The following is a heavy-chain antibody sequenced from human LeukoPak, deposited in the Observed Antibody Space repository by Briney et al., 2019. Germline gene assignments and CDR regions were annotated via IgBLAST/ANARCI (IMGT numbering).Heavy chain of an antibody. CDR3: ARAQAFDTVIVVVTLYGMDV. Sequence: PGGSLRLSCAASGFTFSSYSMNWVRQAPGKGLEWVSSISSSSSYIYYADSVKGRFTISRDNAKNSLYLQMNSLRAEDTAVYYCARAQAFDTVIVVVTLYGMDVWGQGTTVTVSS. CDR1: GFTFSSYS. J-gene: IGHJ6*02. D-gene: IGHD3-22*01. V-gene: IGHV3-21*01. CDR2: ISSSSSYI.